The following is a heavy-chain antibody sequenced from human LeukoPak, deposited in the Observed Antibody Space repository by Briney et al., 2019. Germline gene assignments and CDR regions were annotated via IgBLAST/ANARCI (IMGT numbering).Heavy chain of an antibody. CDR1: GYTFTGYY. J-gene: IGHJ4*02. D-gene: IGHD3-22*01. CDR2: INPNTGGT. Sequence: GASVKVSCKASGYTFTGYYIHWVRQAPGQGLEWMGWINPNTGGTKYAQKFQGRVTMTRDTSTSTAYMELSRLTSDDTAVYYCTTPGSGYDISDLLAFWGQGTLVTVSS. CDR3: TTPGSGYDISDLLAF. V-gene: IGHV1-2*02.